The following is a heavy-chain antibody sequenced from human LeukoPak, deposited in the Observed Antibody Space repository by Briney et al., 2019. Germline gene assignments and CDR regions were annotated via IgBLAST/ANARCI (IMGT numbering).Heavy chain of an antibody. CDR3: ARGRRIYCSGGSCHGGGAFDI. V-gene: IGHV4-39*07. CDR2: INHSGGT. J-gene: IGHJ3*02. Sequence: SETLSLTCTVSGGSISSSYYYWGWIRQPPGKGLEWIGEINHSGGTKYNPSLKSRITISVDTSKNQFSLKLSSVTAADTAVYHCARGRRIYCSGGSCHGGGAFDIWGQGTMVTVSP. D-gene: IGHD2-15*01. CDR1: GGSISSSYYY.